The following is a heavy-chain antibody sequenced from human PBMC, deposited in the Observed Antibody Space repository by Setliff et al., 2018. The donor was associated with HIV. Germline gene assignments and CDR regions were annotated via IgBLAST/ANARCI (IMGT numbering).Heavy chain of an antibody. D-gene: IGHD2-21*02. CDR2: IYPGDSDT. CDR1: GYYFTSYW. Sequence: PGESLKISCKGSGYYFTSYWIGWVRQMPGKGLEWMGIIYPGDSDTRYSPSFQGQVTISADRSISTAYLHWSSLKASDTAIYYCATSDYGGDSGHFQHWGQGTLVTVSS. J-gene: IGHJ1*01. V-gene: IGHV5-51*01. CDR3: ATSDYGGDSGHFQH.